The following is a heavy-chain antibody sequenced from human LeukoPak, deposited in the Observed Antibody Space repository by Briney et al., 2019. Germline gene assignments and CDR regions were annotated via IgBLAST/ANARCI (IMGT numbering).Heavy chain of an antibody. D-gene: IGHD6-13*01. V-gene: IGHV4-39*07. CDR2: IYYSGST. CDR1: GGSISSSSYY. J-gene: IGHJ6*03. Sequence: SSETLSLTCTVSGGSISSSSYYWGWIRQPPGKGLEWIGSIYYSGSTYYNPSLKSRVTISVDTSKNQFSLRLSSMTAADTAVYFCARGSSSWMDYYMDVWGKGTTVTVSS. CDR3: ARGSSSWMDYYMDV.